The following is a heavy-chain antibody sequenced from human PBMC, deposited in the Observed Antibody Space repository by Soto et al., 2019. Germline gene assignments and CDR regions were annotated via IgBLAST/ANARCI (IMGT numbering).Heavy chain of an antibody. CDR2: ISAYNGNT. CDR1: GYTFTCYG. V-gene: IGHV1-18*04. Sequence: ASVKVSCKASGYTFTCYGISWVRQAPGQGLEWMGWISAYNGNTNYAQKLQGRVTMTTDTSTSTAYMELRSLRSDDTAVYYCARDNVVVPAAIGNWFDPWGQGTLVTAPQ. CDR3: ARDNVVVPAAIGNWFDP. D-gene: IGHD2-2*02. J-gene: IGHJ5*02.